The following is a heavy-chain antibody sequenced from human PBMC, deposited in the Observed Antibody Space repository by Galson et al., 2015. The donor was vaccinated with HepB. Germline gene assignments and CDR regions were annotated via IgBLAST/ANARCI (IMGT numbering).Heavy chain of an antibody. J-gene: IGHJ6*02. CDR3: ASFIVVVPAASLNWNTSYYYYGMDV. Sequence: SLRLSCAASGFTFSSYSMNWVRQAPGKGLEWVSSISSSSSYIYYADSVKGRFTISRDNAKNSLYLQMNSLRAEDTAVYYCASFIVVVPAASLNWNTSYYYYGMDVWGQGTTVTVSS. CDR2: ISSSSSYI. CDR1: GFTFSSYS. V-gene: IGHV3-21*01. D-gene: IGHD2-2*01.